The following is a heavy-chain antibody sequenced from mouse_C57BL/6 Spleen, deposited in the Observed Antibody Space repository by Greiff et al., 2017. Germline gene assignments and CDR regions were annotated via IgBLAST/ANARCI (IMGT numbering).Heavy chain of an antibody. V-gene: IGHV1-50*01. J-gene: IGHJ1*03. CDR3: AKGGMGYFDV. CDR2: IDPSDSYT. D-gene: IGHD2-3*01. CDR1: GYTFTSYW. Sequence: QVQLQQPGAELVKPGASVKLSCKASGYTFTSYWMQWVKQRPGQGLEWIGEIDPSDSYTNYNQKFKGKATLTVDTSSSTAYMQLSSLTSEDSAVYYCAKGGMGYFDVWGTGTTVTVSS.